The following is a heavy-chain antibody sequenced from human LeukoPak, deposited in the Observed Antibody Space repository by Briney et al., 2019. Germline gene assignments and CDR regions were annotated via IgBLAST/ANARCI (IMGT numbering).Heavy chain of an antibody. J-gene: IGHJ4*02. Sequence: PGGSLRLSCAASGFTFSSYAMMWVRQSPEKGLGWVSSITGGGDGTYYADSVRGRFTISRDNSKNTLYLKMNSLRAEDTAVYFCVKGFVHPTYYFEYWGQGTLVTVSS. CDR1: GFTFSSYA. V-gene: IGHV3-23*01. CDR3: VKGFVHPTYYFEY. CDR2: ITGGGDGT. D-gene: IGHD3-10*01.